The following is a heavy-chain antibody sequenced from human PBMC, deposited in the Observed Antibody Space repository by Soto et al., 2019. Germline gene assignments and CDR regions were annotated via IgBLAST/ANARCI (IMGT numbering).Heavy chain of an antibody. D-gene: IGHD2-15*01. CDR3: ARDRGYDAHDYYYNAMDV. CDR2: IRGFSPYT. V-gene: IGHV3-21*01. CDR1: GFTFRTYT. J-gene: IGHJ6*02. Sequence: GGSLRLSCVASGFTFRTYTMNWVRQAPGKGLEWVSGIRGFSPYTFYAESVKGRFTISRDNAKNSLYLQMNSLRAEDTAVYYCARDRGYDAHDYYYNAMDVWGQGTTVTVSS.